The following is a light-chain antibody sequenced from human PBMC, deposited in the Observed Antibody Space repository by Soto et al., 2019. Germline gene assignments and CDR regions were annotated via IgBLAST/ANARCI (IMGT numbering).Light chain of an antibody. CDR1: QSVSNNY. V-gene: IGKV3-20*01. J-gene: IGKJ1*01. Sequence: EIVLTQSPGTLSLSPGERATLSCRASQSVSNNYLAWYQQKPGQAPRLLIYGASNRATGIPDMFSGSGSGTVFALNIRRLERGEFEVYYCPQYGSPGTFGQGTKVEIK. CDR2: GAS. CDR3: PQYGSPGT.